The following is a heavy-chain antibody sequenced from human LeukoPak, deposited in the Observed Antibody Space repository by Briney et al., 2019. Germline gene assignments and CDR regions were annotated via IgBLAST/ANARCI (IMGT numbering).Heavy chain of an antibody. V-gene: IGHV6-1*01. D-gene: IGHD3-10*01. Sequence: SQTLSLTCALSGDSVSSNSAAWNWIRQSPSRGLEWLGRTYYRSKWYNDYAVSVKSRITINPDTSKNQFSLQLNSVTPEDTAVYYCAREGYGSGLGYYYYGMDVWGQGTTVTVSS. CDR3: AREGYGSGLGYYYYGMDV. CDR1: GDSVSSNSAA. CDR2: TYYRSKWYN. J-gene: IGHJ6*02.